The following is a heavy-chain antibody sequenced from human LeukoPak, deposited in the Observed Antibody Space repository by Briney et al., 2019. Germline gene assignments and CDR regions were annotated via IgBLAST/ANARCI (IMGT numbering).Heavy chain of an antibody. CDR3: ARESTGSSSGWYNY. CDR2: ISTTSRYI. D-gene: IGHD6-19*01. CDR1: GFTFSTYS. Sequence: GGSLRLSCAASGFTFSTYSMNWVRQAPGKGLEWVSSISTTSRYIYYADSVKGRFTISRDNAKDSLYLQMNSLRAEDTALYYCARESTGSSSGWYNYWGQGTLVTVSS. J-gene: IGHJ4*02. V-gene: IGHV3-21*04.